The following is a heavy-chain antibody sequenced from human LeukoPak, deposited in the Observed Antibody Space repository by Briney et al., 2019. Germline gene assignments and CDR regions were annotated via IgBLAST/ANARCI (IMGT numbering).Heavy chain of an antibody. V-gene: IGHV1-18*01. Sequence: AAVKLSCKASGYTFTSYGISWVRQPPGQGLEWMGWISAYNGNTNYAQKLQGRVTMTTDTSTSTAYMELRSLRSDDTAVYYCARDSYNWNSPAYFDYCGQRALVSASS. J-gene: IGHJ4*02. CDR3: ARDSYNWNSPAYFDY. CDR2: ISAYNGNT. CDR1: GYTFTSYG. D-gene: IGHD1-7*01.